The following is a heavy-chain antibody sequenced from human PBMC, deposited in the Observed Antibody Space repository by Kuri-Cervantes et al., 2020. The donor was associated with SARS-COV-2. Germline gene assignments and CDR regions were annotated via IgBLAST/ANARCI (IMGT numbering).Heavy chain of an antibody. Sequence: ASVKVSCKASGYTFTSYDINWVRQATGQGLEWMGWMNPNSGNTGYAQKFQGRVTITRSTSISTAYMELSSLRSEDTAVYYCARDFGGPGYLPAVGFDYWGQGTLVTVSS. J-gene: IGHJ4*02. CDR1: GYTFTSYD. D-gene: IGHD6-19*01. CDR2: MNPNSGNT. CDR3: ARDFGGPGYLPAVGFDY. V-gene: IGHV1-8*03.